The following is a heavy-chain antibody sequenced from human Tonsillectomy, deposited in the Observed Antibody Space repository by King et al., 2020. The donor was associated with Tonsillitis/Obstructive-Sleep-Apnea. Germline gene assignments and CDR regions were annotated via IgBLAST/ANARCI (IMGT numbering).Heavy chain of an antibody. CDR1: GGSISSYY. CDR3: ARHAGQWELLFDY. CDR2: IYYSGST. V-gene: IGHV4-59*08. D-gene: IGHD1-26*01. J-gene: IGHJ4*02. Sequence: VQLQESGPGLVKPSETLSLTCTVSGGSISSYYWSWIRQPPGKGLEWIGYIYYSGSTNYNPSLQSRVTISVDTSKNQFSLKLSSVTAADTAVYYCARHAGQWELLFDYWGQGTLVTVSS.